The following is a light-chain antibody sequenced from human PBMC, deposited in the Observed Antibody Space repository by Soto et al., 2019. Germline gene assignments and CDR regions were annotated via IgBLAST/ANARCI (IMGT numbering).Light chain of an antibody. CDR2: AAS. CDR1: QGISGY. CDR3: QQVNSYPWT. J-gene: IGKJ1*01. V-gene: IGKV1-9*01. Sequence: DIQLTQSPSFLSASVGYRVTITCRASQGISGYLAWYQQTPGKAPKLLIYAASTLQSGVPSRFSGSGSGTEFTLTISSLQPEDFASYYCQQVNSYPWTFGQGTKVDIK.